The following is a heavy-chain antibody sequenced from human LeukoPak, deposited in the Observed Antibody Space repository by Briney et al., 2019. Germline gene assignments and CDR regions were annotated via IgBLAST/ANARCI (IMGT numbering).Heavy chain of an antibody. CDR3: ARAPFTKAAAILDY. V-gene: IGHV4-34*01. D-gene: IGHD6-13*01. Sequence: SETLSLTCAVYGGSFSGYYWSWIRQPPGKGLEWIGEINHSGSTNYNPSLKSRVTISVDTSKNQFSLKLSSVTAADTAVYYCARAPFTKAAAILDYWGQGTLVTVSS. J-gene: IGHJ4*02. CDR1: GGSFSGYY. CDR2: INHSGST.